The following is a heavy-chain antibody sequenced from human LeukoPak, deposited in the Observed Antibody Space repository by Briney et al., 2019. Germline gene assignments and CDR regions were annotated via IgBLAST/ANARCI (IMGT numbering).Heavy chain of an antibody. D-gene: IGHD4-17*01. Sequence: PGGSLRLSCAASGSTFSSYAMSWVRQAPGKGLEWVSAISGSGGSTYYADSVKGRFTISRDNSKNTLYLQMNSLRAEDTAVYYCAKVGGATVTPRNRLYYFDYWGQGTLVTVSS. CDR3: AKVGGATVTPRNRLYYFDY. J-gene: IGHJ4*02. CDR1: GSTFSSYA. V-gene: IGHV3-23*01. CDR2: ISGSGGST.